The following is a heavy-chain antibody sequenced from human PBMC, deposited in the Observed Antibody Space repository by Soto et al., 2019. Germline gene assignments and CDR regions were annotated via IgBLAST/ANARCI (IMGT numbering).Heavy chain of an antibody. V-gene: IGHV3-30*18. D-gene: IGHD6-6*01. CDR1: GFTFSSYG. J-gene: IGHJ4*02. Sequence: QVQLVESGGGVVQPGRSLRLSCAASGFTFSSYGMHWVRQAPGKGLEWVAVISYEGSNKYYADSVKGRFTISRDNSKNTLYLQMNSLRAEDTAVYYCAKDEIAARPFDYWGQGTLVTVSS. CDR3: AKDEIAARPFDY. CDR2: ISYEGSNK.